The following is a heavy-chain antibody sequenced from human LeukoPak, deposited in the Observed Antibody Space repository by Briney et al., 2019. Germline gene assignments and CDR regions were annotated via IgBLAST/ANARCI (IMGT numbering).Heavy chain of an antibody. V-gene: IGHV3-30*04. J-gene: IGHJ4*02. CDR1: GFTFSSYA. CDR2: ISYDGSNK. D-gene: IGHD1-14*01. CDR3: ARLRNHNREQFDY. Sequence: GRSLRLSCAASGFTFSSYAMHWVRQAPGKGLEWVAVISYDGSNKYYADSVKGRFTISRDNSKNTLYLQMNSLRAEDTAVYYFARLRNHNREQFDYWGQGTLVTVSS.